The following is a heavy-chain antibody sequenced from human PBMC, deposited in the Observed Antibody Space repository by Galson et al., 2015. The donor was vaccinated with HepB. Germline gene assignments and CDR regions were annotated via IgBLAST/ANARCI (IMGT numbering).Heavy chain of an antibody. CDR3: AKDGIGLRFLEWLFPTDAFDI. J-gene: IGHJ3*02. V-gene: IGHV3-23*01. D-gene: IGHD3-3*01. Sequence: SLRLSCAASGFTFSSYAMSWVRQAPGKGLEWVSAISGSGGSTYYADSVKGRFTISRDNSKNTLYLQMNSLRAEDTAVYYCAKDGIGLRFLEWLFPTDAFDIWGQGTMVTVSS. CDR1: GFTFSSYA. CDR2: ISGSGGST.